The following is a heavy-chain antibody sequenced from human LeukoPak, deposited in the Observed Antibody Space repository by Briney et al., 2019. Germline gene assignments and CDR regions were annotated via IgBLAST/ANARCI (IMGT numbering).Heavy chain of an antibody. CDR2: ISSSSSYI. CDR3: ARTQWLVPDGY. Sequence: PGGSLRLYCAASGFTFSSYSMNWGRQAPGKGLHLVSSISSSSSYIYYADSVKGRFTISRDNAKNSLYLQMNSLRAEDTAVYYCARTQWLVPDGYWGQGTLVTVSS. D-gene: IGHD6-19*01. J-gene: IGHJ4*02. CDR1: GFTFSSYS. V-gene: IGHV3-21*01.